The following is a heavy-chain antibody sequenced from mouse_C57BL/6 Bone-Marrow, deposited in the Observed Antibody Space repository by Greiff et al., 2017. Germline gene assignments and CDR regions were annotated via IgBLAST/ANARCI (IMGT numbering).Heavy chain of an antibody. V-gene: IGHV1-74*01. J-gene: IGHJ2*01. D-gene: IGHD2-4*01. CDR1: GYTFTSYW. CDR2: IHPADSDT. CDR3: AIRIYYDKELYYFDY. Sequence: QVQLLQPGADLVKPGASVKVSCKASGYTFTSYWMHWVQQRPGQGLEWIGGIHPADSDTNYNPQIKGKATLTVDNSSSTAYMQLSSLTSEDSAVYYCAIRIYYDKELYYFDYGGQGTTLTVSS.